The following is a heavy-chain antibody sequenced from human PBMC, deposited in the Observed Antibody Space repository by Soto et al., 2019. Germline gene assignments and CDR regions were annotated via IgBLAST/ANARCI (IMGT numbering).Heavy chain of an antibody. V-gene: IGHV4-31*03. D-gene: IGHD4-17*01. CDR1: GGSITSGPYY. CDR3: ARLFGDYVGWFDP. CDR2: IYYTGST. Sequence: QVQLQESGPGLVKPSQTLSLTCTVSGGSITSGPYYWSWIRQHPGKGLEWIGYIYYTGSTYSNPSSESRITMSVDTSKTQFALQLRSVTAADTAVYYCARLFGDYVGWFDPWGQGTLVTVSS. J-gene: IGHJ5*02.